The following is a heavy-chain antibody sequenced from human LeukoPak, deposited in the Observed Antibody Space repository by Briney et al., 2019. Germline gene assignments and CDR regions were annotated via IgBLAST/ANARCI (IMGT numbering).Heavy chain of an antibody. CDR3: ARGPIVVVTALDY. CDR2: IIPILGIA. Sequence: SVKVSCKASGYIFTSYGISWVRQAPGQGLEWMGRIIPILGIANYAQKFQGRVTITADKSTSTAYMELSSLRSEDTAVYYCARGPIVVVTALDYWGQGTLVTVSS. CDR1: GYIFTSYG. D-gene: IGHD2-21*02. J-gene: IGHJ4*02. V-gene: IGHV1-69*04.